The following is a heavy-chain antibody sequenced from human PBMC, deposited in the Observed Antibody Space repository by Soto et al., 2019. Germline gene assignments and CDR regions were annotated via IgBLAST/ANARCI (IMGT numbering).Heavy chain of an antibody. CDR3: ARERIEYSSSLGYYYYMDV. V-gene: IGHV4-59*01. Sequence: SETLSLTCTVSGGSISSYYWSWIRQPPGKGLEWIGYIYYSGSTNYNPSLKSRVTISVDTSKNQFSLKLSSVTAADTAVYYCARERIEYSSSLGYYYYMDVWGKGTTVTVSS. J-gene: IGHJ6*03. CDR2: IYYSGST. D-gene: IGHD6-6*01. CDR1: GGSISSYY.